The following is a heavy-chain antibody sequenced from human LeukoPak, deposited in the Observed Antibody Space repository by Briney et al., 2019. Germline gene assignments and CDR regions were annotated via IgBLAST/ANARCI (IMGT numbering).Heavy chain of an antibody. J-gene: IGHJ5*02. CDR3: ARGYYSSGWGFDP. Sequence: GASVKVSCKASGYTFTGYYMHWVRQDPGQGLEWMGWINPNSGGTNYAQKFQGRVTMTRDTSISTAYMELSRLRSDDTAVYYCARGYYSSGWGFDPWGQGTLVTVSS. CDR1: GYTFTGYY. D-gene: IGHD6-19*01. CDR2: INPNSGGT. V-gene: IGHV1-2*02.